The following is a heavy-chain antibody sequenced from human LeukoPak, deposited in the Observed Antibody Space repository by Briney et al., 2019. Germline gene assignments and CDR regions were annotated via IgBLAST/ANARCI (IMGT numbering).Heavy chain of an antibody. V-gene: IGHV4-30-4*01. Sequence: PSETLSLTCTVSGGSISSGDYYWSWIRQPPGKGLEWIGYIYYSGSTYYNPSLKSRFTISVDTSKNQFTLKLSSVTAADTAVYYCARVSNRRITMVRGVPNWFDPWGQGTLVTVSS. CDR1: GGSISSGDYY. CDR2: IYYSGST. D-gene: IGHD3-10*01. J-gene: IGHJ5*02. CDR3: ARVSNRRITMVRGVPNWFDP.